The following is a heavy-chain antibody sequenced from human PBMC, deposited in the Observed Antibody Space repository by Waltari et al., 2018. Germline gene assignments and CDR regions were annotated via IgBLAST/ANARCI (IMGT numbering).Heavy chain of an antibody. Sequence: EVQLVESGGGLVQPGGSLRLSCVASGFTFSDHLMDWVRLAPGKGREWVGRSRNKVNSYTREYAASVKDRFINSREESENSLHLQMGSRKPEDADVYYCARALDRNGWYNDYWGQGTLVTVSS. CDR1: GFTFSDHL. CDR2: SRNKVNSYTR. J-gene: IGHJ4*02. CDR3: ARALDRNGWYNDY. D-gene: IGHD6-19*01. V-gene: IGHV3-72*01.